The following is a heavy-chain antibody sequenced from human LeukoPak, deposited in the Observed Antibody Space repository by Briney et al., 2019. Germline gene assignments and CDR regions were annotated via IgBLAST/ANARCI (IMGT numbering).Heavy chain of an antibody. D-gene: IGHD2-2*01. Sequence: GESLQISCKGSGYSFTSYWIAWVRQMPGKGREWMGIIYPGDSDTRYRSSFQGQVTISADKSISTAYLQWSSLKASDTAMYYCASSVPAANDAFDIWGQGTMVTASS. CDR3: ASSVPAANDAFDI. CDR2: IYPGDSDT. J-gene: IGHJ3*02. V-gene: IGHV5-51*01. CDR1: GYSFTSYW.